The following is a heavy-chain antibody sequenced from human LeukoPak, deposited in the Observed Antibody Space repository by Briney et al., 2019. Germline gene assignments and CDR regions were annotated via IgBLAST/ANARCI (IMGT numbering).Heavy chain of an antibody. CDR3: TRTYYYYMDV. Sequence: GGSLRLSCAASGFTFSGSAMHWARQASGKGLEWVGRIRSKANSYATAYAASVKGRFTISRDDSKNTAYLQMNSLKTEDTAVYYCTRTYYYYMDVWGKGTTVTISS. CDR2: IRSKANSYAT. J-gene: IGHJ6*03. V-gene: IGHV3-73*01. CDR1: GFTFSGSA.